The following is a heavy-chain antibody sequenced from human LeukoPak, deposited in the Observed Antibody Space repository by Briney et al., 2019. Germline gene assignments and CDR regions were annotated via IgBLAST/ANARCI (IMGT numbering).Heavy chain of an antibody. J-gene: IGHJ6*03. CDR1: GFTFSSYA. Sequence: PGRSLRLSCAASGFTFSSYAMHWVRQAPGKGLEWVAVISYDGSNKYYADSVKGLFTISRDNSKNTLYLQMNSLRAEDTAVYYCAREGGSYYRPYYYYYMDVWGKGTTVTVSS. D-gene: IGHD1-26*01. CDR3: AREGGSYYRPYYYYYMDV. CDR2: ISYDGSNK. V-gene: IGHV3-30-3*01.